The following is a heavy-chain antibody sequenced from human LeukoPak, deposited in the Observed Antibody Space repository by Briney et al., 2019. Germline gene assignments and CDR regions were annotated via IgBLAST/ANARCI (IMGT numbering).Heavy chain of an antibody. J-gene: IGHJ4*02. CDR3: ARVPWQQQPYY. CDR2: IYHSGST. V-gene: IGHV4-4*02. D-gene: IGHD6-13*01. Sequence: PSETLSLTCAVSGGSISSSNWWSWVRQPPGKGLEWIGEIYHSGSTYYNPSLKSRVTISVDTSKNQFSLKLSSVTAADTAVYYCARVPWQQQPYYWGQGTLVTVSS. CDR1: GGSISSSNW.